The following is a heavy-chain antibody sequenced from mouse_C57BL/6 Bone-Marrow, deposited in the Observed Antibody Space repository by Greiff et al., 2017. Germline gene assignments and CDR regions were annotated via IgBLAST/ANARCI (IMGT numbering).Heavy chain of an antibody. CDR1: GYSFTGYY. D-gene: IGHD2-1*01. Sequence: VQLQQSGPELVKPGASVKISCKASGYSFTGYYMNWVKQSPEKSLEWIGEINPSTGGTTYNQKFKAKATLTVDKSSSTAYMQLKSLTSEDSAVYYCARDGGKRGYYYAMDYWGQGTSVTVSS. CDR3: ARDGGKRGYYYAMDY. V-gene: IGHV1-42*01. J-gene: IGHJ4*01. CDR2: INPSTGGT.